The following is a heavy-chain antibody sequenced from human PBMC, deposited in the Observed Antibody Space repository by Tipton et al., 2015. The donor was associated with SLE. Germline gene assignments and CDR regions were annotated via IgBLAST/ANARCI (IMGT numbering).Heavy chain of an antibody. CDR1: GGSISSYY. J-gene: IGHJ2*01. CDR2: IYYSGST. CDR3: ARGRWGLLLRGYFDL. D-gene: IGHD1-26*01. Sequence: TLSLTCTVSGGSISSYYWSWIRQPPGKGLEWIGYIYYSGSTNYNPSLKSRVTISVDTSKNQFSLKLSSVTAADTAVYYCARGRWGLLLRGYFDLWGRVTLVTVSS. V-gene: IGHV4-59*01.